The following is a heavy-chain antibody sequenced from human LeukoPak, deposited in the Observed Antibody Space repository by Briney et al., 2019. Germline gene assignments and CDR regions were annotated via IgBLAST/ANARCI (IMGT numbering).Heavy chain of an antibody. J-gene: IGHJ4*02. CDR1: GFSLSTSGMC. Sequence: SGPTLVNPTQTLTLTCTFSGFSLSTSGMCVSWIRQPPGKALEWLALIDWGDDKYYSTSLKTRLTISKGTSKNQVVLTMTNMDPVDTATYYCARMLYGDSVNYFDYWGQGTLVTVSS. V-gene: IGHV2-70*01. CDR3: ARMLYGDSVNYFDY. CDR2: IDWGDDK. D-gene: IGHD4-17*01.